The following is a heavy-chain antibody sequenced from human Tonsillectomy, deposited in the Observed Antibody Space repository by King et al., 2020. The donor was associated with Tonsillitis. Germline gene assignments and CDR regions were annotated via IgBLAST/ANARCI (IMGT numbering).Heavy chain of an antibody. D-gene: IGHD4-23*01. CDR1: GGSVSSGSYY. V-gene: IGHV4-61*01. J-gene: IGHJ4*02. Sequence: QLQESGPGLVKPSETLSLTCTVSGGSVSSGSYYWSWIRQPPGKGLEWIGDIYYSGSTNYNPSLKSRVTISVDTSKNQFSLKLSSVTAADTAVYYCAAAFYGGSDYWGQGTLVTVSS. CDR3: AAAFYGGSDY. CDR2: IYYSGST.